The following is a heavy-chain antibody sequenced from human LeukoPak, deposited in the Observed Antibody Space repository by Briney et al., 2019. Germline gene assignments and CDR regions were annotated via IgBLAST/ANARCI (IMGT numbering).Heavy chain of an antibody. D-gene: IGHD3-9*01. Sequence: SETLSLTCTVSGGSISSSSYYWGWIRQPPGKGLEWIGSIYYSGSTYYNPSLKSRVTISVDTSKNQFSLKLSSVTAADTAVYYCARMSLRYFDWLGAFDIWGQGTMVTVSS. CDR2: IYYSGST. CDR1: GGSISSSSYY. CDR3: ARMSLRYFDWLGAFDI. J-gene: IGHJ3*02. V-gene: IGHV4-39*07.